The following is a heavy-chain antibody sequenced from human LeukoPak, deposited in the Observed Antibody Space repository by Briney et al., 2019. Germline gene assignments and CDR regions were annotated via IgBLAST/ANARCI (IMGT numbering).Heavy chain of an antibody. CDR1: GFTFSNAW. CDR3: TTDGGSSWYDHYYYYGMDV. D-gene: IGHD6-13*01. CDR2: IKSKTDGGTT. Sequence: GGSLRLSCAASGFTFSNAWMSWVRQAPGKGLEWVGRIKSKTDGGTTDYAAPVKGRFTISRDDSKNTLYLQMNSLKTEDTAVYYCTTDGGSSWYDHYYYYGMDVWGQGTTVTVSS. V-gene: IGHV3-15*01. J-gene: IGHJ6*02.